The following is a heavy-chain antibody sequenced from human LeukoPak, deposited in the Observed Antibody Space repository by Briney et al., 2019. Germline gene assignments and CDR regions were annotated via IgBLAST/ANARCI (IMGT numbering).Heavy chain of an antibody. CDR2: INPNSGGT. V-gene: IGHV1-2*02. CDR3: ARCNRGYSARLCLGY. D-gene: IGHD5-18*01. J-gene: IGHJ4*02. Sequence: ASVKVSCKASGYTFTCYYMHWVGQAPGQGGEGRGGINPNSGGTNYAQKFQGRVTMTRDTSISTAYMELSRLRSDDTAVYYCARCNRGYSARLCLGYWGQGTLVTVSS. CDR1: GYTFTCYY.